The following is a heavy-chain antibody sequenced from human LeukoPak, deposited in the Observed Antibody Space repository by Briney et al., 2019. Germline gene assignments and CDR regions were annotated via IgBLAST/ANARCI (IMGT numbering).Heavy chain of an antibody. CDR1: GGSISSYY. D-gene: IGHD6-19*01. Sequence: SETLSLTYTVSGGSISSYYWSWIRQPPGKGLEWIGYIYYSGSTYYNPSLKSRVTISVDTSKNQFSLKLSSVTAADTAVYYCARESYGYSSGWYQGYWGQGTLVTVSS. V-gene: IGHV4-59*12. CDR2: IYYSGST. CDR3: ARESYGYSSGWYQGY. J-gene: IGHJ4*02.